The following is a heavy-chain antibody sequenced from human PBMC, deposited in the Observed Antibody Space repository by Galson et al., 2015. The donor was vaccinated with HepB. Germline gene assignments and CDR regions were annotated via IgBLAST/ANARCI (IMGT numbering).Heavy chain of an antibody. CDR3: AKDGGHLCGSYTTRVCWDFDY. Sequence: SLRLSCAASGFTFSSSGMHWVRQAPGKGLEWVAVIWYDGSNKYYADSVKGRFTISRDNSKNTLYLQMNSLRAEDTAVYYCAKDGGHLCGSYTTRVCWDFDYWGQGTLVTVSS. CDR1: GFTFSSSG. J-gene: IGHJ4*02. D-gene: IGHD1-26*01. CDR2: IWYDGSNK. V-gene: IGHV3-33*06.